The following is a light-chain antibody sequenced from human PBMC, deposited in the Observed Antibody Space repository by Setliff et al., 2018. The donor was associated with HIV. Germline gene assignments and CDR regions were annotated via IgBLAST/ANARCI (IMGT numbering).Light chain of an antibody. CDR2: QDN. CDR1: KLGDKY. CDR3: QAWDSSTLHV. Sequence: SYELAQPPSVSVSPGQTASITCSGDKLGDKYACWYQQKPGQSPVLVIYQDNKRPSGIPERFSGSNSGNTATLTISGTQAMDEADYYCQAWDSSTLHVFGTGTKSPS. V-gene: IGLV3-1*01. J-gene: IGLJ1*01.